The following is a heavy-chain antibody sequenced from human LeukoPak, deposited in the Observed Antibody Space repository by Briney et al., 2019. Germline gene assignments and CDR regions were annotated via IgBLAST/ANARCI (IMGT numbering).Heavy chain of an antibody. D-gene: IGHD5-24*01. CDR1: GGSISSSSYY. Sequence: PSETLSLTCTVSGGSISSSSYYWGWIRQPPGKGLEWIGSIYYSGSTYYNPSLKSRVTISVDTSKNQFSLKLSSVTAADTAMYYCARGVEMATMYYFDFWGQGTLVTVSS. J-gene: IGHJ4*02. CDR3: ARGVEMATMYYFDF. CDR2: IYYSGST. V-gene: IGHV4-39*07.